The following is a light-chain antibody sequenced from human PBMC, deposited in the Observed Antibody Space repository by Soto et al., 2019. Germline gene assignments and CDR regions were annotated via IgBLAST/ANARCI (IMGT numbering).Light chain of an antibody. J-gene: IGKJ1*01. CDR1: QSVSSN. Sequence: IVVTQSPVTLSTSPRKRVTLYSRASQSVSSNLAWYQQKPGQAPSLLIYGAFTRATGIPARFSGTGSGIEFTLTISSLQAEDFALYYCQQYNDWPLTFGQGTKV. CDR2: GAF. V-gene: IGKV3-15*01. CDR3: QQYNDWPLT.